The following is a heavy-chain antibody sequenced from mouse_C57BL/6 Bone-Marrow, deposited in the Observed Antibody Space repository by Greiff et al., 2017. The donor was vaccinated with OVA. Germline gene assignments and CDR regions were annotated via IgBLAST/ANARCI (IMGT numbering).Heavy chain of an antibody. D-gene: IGHD2-12*01. J-gene: IGHJ3*01. CDR3: SRSCYIYFWFAY. V-gene: IGHV2-2*01. Sequence: QVQLKESGPGLVQPSQSLSITCTVSGFSFTSYGVHWVRQSPGKGLEWLGVIWSGGSTDYNAAFIYRRSISQDNSKIQVFFNMNSLQAYDTAISYCSRSCYIYFWFAYWGQGTLVTVSA. CDR2: IWSGGST. CDR1: GFSFTSYG.